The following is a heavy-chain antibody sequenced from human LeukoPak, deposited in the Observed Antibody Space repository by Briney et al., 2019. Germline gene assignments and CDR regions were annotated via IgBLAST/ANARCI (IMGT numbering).Heavy chain of an antibody. CDR2: FGSAGDT. V-gene: IGHV3-13*01. CDR3: VRGALPGDNWYFDL. CDR1: GFPLSAYD. Sequence: GGSLRLSCATSGFPLSAYDMHWVRQAPGKGLEWVSAFGSAGDTYCPGAVKGRFAISRDYAKNSLYLQMNSLRAGDTAVYFCVRGALPGDNWYFDLWGRGALVTVSS. J-gene: IGHJ2*01.